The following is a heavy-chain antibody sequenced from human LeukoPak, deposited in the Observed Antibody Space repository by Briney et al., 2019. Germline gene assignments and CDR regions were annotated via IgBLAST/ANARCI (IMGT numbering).Heavy chain of an antibody. D-gene: IGHD3-10*01. CDR3: ARPHGSGSYAAFDI. CDR2: IYYSGST. J-gene: IGHJ3*02. Sequence: PSETLSLTCTVSGGSISSGGYYWSWIRQHPGKGLEWIGSIYYSGSTYYNPSLKSRVTISVDTSKNQFSLKLSSVTAADTAVYYCARPHGSGSYAAFDIWGQGTMVTVSS. V-gene: IGHV4-39*01. CDR1: GGSISSGGYY.